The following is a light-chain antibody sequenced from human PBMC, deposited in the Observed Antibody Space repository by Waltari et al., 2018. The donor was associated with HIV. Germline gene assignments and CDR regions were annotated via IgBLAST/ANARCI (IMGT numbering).Light chain of an antibody. V-gene: IGKV4-1*01. J-gene: IGKJ2*01. CDR3: QQYYTTPFT. Sequence: DIVMTQSPDSLTVSLGEKATINCKSSQSALHSSKTKNYLVWYPQKPGQPPQVLIYWSSMRESAVPDRFSGSGSETDFTLTISGLQAEDAAVYYCQQYYTTPFTFGQGTRLEIK. CDR1: QSALHSSKTKNY. CDR2: WSS.